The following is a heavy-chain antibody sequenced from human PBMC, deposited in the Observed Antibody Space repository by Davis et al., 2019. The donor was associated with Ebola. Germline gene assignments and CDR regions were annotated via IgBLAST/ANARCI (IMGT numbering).Heavy chain of an antibody. CDR1: GFTFRDYP. CDR3: AKSGGEYQLLNSMDY. D-gene: IGHD2-2*01. J-gene: IGHJ4*02. V-gene: IGHV3-23*01. Sequence: GGSLRLSCAVSGFTFRDYPMSWVRQAPGKGLEWVSAISGSGGSTYYADSVKGRFTISRDNSKNTLYLQMNSLRAEDTAVYYCAKSGGEYQLLNSMDYWGQGTLVTVSS. CDR2: ISGSGGST.